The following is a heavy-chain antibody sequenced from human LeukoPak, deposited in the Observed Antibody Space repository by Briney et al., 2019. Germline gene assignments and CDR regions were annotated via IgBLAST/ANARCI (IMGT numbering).Heavy chain of an antibody. CDR2: IKQDGSEK. CDR3: ASSFGSYGTFDY. J-gene: IGHJ4*02. V-gene: IGHV3-7*01. D-gene: IGHD5-18*01. Sequence: GGSLRLSCAASGFTFSIYWMSWVRQAPGKGLEWVANIKQDGSEKYYVDSVKGRFTISRDNAKNSLYLQMNSLRAEDTAVYYCASSFGSYGTFDYWGQGTLVTVSS. CDR1: GFTFSIYW.